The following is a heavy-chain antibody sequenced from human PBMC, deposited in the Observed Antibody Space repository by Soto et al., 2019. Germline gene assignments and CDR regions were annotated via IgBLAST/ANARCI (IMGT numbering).Heavy chain of an antibody. D-gene: IGHD3-9*01. CDR3: ARQFVGEEVYYDILTGPYDY. V-gene: IGHV4-59*08. CDR2: IYYSGST. CDR1: GGSISSYY. Sequence: PSETLSLTCTVSGGSISSYYWSWIRQPPGKGLEWIGYIYYSGSTNYNPSLKSRVTISVDTSKNQFSLKLSSVTAADTAVYYCARQFVGEEVYYDILTGPYDYWGQGTLVTVSS. J-gene: IGHJ4*02.